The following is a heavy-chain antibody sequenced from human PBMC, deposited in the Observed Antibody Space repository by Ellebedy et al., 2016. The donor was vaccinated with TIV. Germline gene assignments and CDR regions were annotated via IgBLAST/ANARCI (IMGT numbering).Heavy chain of an antibody. J-gene: IGHJ6*02. CDR1: GFTFSSYA. CDR2: ISYDGSNK. D-gene: IGHD7-27*01. V-gene: IGHV3-30-3*01. CDR3: AKGGGLLGGMDV. Sequence: GGSLRLXCAASGFTFSSYAMHWVRQAPGKGLEWMAVISYDGSNKYYADSVKGRFTISRDNSKNTLYLQMNSLRAEDTAVYYCAKGGGLLGGMDVWGQGTTVTVSS.